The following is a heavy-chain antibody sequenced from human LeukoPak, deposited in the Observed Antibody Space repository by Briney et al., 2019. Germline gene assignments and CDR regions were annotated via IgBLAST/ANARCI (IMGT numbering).Heavy chain of an antibody. J-gene: IGHJ4*02. CDR1: GYTFTSYG. CDR3: ARSEAYYYDSSGYYPFDY. D-gene: IGHD3-22*01. CDR2: ISAYNGNT. V-gene: IGHV1-18*01. Sequence: ASVKVSCKASGYTFTSYGISWVRQAPGQGLEWMGWISAYNGNTNYAQRLQGRVTMTTDTSTSTAYMELSSLRSEDTAVYYCARSEAYYYDSSGYYPFDYWGQGTLVTVSS.